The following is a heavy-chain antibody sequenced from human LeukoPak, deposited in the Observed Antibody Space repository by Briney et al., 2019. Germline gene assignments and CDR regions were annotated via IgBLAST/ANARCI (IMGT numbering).Heavy chain of an antibody. V-gene: IGHV1-46*01. CDR3: ARDFYYDSSGYYGYFDY. CDR1: GYTFTSYY. Sequence: ASVKVSFKASGYTFTSYYMHWVRQAPGQGLEWMGIIDPSGGSTSYAQKFQGRVTMTRDMSTSTVYMELSSLRSEDTAVYYCARDFYYDSSGYYGYFDYWGQGTLVTVSS. CDR2: IDPSGGST. J-gene: IGHJ4*02. D-gene: IGHD3-22*01.